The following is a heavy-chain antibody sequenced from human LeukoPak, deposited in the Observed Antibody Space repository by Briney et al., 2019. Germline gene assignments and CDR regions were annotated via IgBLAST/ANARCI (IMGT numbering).Heavy chain of an antibody. CDR1: GFTFSIYA. D-gene: IGHD4-17*01. J-gene: IGHJ6*02. CDR2: ISGSGGTA. CDR3: AKLQSDGLRTYYGMDV. Sequence: GGSLRLSCAASGFTFSIYAMSWVRQAPGKGLEWVSAISGSGGTAYYADSVKGRFTISRDNSKNTLYLQMNSLRAEDTAVYYCAKLQSDGLRTYYGMDVWGQGTTVTVSS. V-gene: IGHV3-23*01.